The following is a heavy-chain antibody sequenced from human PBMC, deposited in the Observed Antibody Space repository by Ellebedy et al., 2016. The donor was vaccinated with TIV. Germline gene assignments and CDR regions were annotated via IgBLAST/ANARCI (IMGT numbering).Heavy chain of an antibody. D-gene: IGHD7-27*01. CDR3: ARDMGWGNERINDAFDI. CDR1: GFTFTPYS. CDR2: ISGSSITL. J-gene: IGHJ3*02. V-gene: IGHV3-48*04. Sequence: GESLKISCTASGFTFTPYSMNWVRQAPGKGLEWISYISGSSITLYYADSVKGRFTISRDNTKNSLYLQMNSLRAEDTSIYYCARDMGWGNERINDAFDIWGQGTMVTVSS.